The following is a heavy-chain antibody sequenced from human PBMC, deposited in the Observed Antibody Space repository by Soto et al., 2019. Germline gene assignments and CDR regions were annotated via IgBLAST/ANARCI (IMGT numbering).Heavy chain of an antibody. CDR3: AREEVVGATPGYYYGMDV. D-gene: IGHD1-26*01. V-gene: IGHV3-33*01. Sequence: QVQLVESGGGVVQPGRSLRLSCAASGFTFSSYGMHWVRQAPGKGLEWVAVIWYDGSNKYYADSVKGRFTISRDNSKNPLYLQMNSLRAEDTAVYYCAREEVVGATPGYYYGMDVWGQGTTVTVSS. CDR1: GFTFSSYG. CDR2: IWYDGSNK. J-gene: IGHJ6*02.